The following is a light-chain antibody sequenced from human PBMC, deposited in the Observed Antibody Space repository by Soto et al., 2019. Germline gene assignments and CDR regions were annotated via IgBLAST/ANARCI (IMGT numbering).Light chain of an antibody. J-gene: IGLJ1*01. CDR3: RSYAGSSNV. CDR2: EVN. Sequence: QSVLTQPPSASGSPGQSVAISCTGTSSDVGGYNYVSWYQQHPGKAPKLMIYEVNKRPSGVPDRFSGSKSGNTASLTVSGLQAEDEADYYGRSYAGSSNVFRTGTKVTVL. V-gene: IGLV2-8*01. CDR1: SSDVGGYNY.